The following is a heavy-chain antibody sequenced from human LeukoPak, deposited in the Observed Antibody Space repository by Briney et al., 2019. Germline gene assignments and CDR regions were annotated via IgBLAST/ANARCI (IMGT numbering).Heavy chain of an antibody. CDR1: GGAFSGYY. CDR3: ANWGFDY. J-gene: IGHJ4*02. D-gene: IGHD7-27*01. CDR2: IDHSGST. Sequence: PETLSLTCAVYGGAFSGYYCSWSRQPPGKGLEWIGEIDHSGSTNYNPSLKSRVTISVDTSKNQFSLKLSSVTAADTAVYYCANWGFDYWGQGTLVTVSS. V-gene: IGHV4-34*01.